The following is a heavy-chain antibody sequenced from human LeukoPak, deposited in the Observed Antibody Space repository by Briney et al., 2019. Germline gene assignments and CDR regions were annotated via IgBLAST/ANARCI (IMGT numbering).Heavy chain of an antibody. J-gene: IGHJ4*02. V-gene: IGHV1-18*01. D-gene: IGHD1-1*01. Sequence: ASVKVSCKASGYSFTSYGISWVRQAPGQGLEWMGWISANNGDTDYPPKLQDRVTMTTDTYTSTAYMELRSLRSDDTAMYYCARESHETREDYWGQGTLVTVFS. CDR2: ISANNGDT. CDR1: GYSFTSYG. CDR3: ARESHETREDY.